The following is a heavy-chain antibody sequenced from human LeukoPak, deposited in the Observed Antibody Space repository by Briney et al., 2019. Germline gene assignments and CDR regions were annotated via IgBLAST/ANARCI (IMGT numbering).Heavy chain of an antibody. Sequence: SETLSLTCTVSSDSISSYYWSWIRQPAGKRLEWIGRIYTSGSTNYNPSLKSRVTMSVDTSKNQFSLRLNSVTAADTAVYYCARVTPLGEANDYWGQGTLVTVSS. J-gene: IGHJ4*02. CDR3: ARVTPLGEANDY. CDR2: IYTSGST. CDR1: SDSISSYY. V-gene: IGHV4-4*07. D-gene: IGHD4-17*01.